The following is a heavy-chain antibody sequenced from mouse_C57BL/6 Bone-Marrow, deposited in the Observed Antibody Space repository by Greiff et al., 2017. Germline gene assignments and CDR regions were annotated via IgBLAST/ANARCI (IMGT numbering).Heavy chain of an antibody. D-gene: IGHD2-1*01. CDR1: GYSFTDYN. J-gene: IGHJ3*01. CDR2: INPNYGTT. CDR3: AREELAVYGKGFAY. V-gene: IGHV1-39*01. Sequence: VQLQQSGPELVKPGASVKISCKASGYSFTDYNMNWVKQSNGKSLEWIGVINPNYGTTSYNQKFKGKATLTVDQSSSTAYMQLNSLTSEEAAVYYGAREELAVYGKGFAYWGQGTLVTVAA.